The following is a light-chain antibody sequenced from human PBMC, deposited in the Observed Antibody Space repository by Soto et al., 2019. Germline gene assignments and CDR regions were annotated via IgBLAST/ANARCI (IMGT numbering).Light chain of an antibody. CDR2: AAS. Sequence: DPQMTQSPSSLSASVGDRVTITCRASHSINSFLNWYQLKPGKAPKLLIFAASSLQSGVPSRFSGSGSGTDFTLTISSLQPEDFATYFCQQSYSIPYTFGQGTKLEI. CDR3: QQSYSIPYT. V-gene: IGKV1-39*01. J-gene: IGKJ2*01. CDR1: HSINSF.